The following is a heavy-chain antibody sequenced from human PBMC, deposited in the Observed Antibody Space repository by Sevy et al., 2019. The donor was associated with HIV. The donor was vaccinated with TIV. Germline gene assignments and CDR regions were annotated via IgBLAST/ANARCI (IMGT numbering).Heavy chain of an antibody. CDR3: GREMISMVPGVPDAFDI. J-gene: IGHJ3*02. Sequence: GGSLRLSCAASGFTFSTYWMHWVRQVPGKGLVWFSRINGDGSNTNYADSVKGRFTTSRDNAKNTVYLQMNSLRADDTALYFCGREMISMVPGVPDAFDIWGHGTMVTVSS. CDR1: GFTFSTYW. V-gene: IGHV3-74*01. D-gene: IGHD3-10*01. CDR2: INGDGSNT.